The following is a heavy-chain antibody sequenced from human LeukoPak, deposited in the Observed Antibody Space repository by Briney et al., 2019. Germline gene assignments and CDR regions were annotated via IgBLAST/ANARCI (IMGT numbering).Heavy chain of an antibody. V-gene: IGHV1-46*01. D-gene: IGHD5-24*01. CDR1: GYAFTSYY. CDR2: INPSGGST. Sequence: ASVKVSCKASGYAFTSYYMHWVRQAPGQGLEWMGIINPSGGSTSYAQKFQGRVTMTRDMSTSTVYMELSSLRSEDTAVYYCARDSRDGYNEMGFFDIWGQGTMVTVSS. CDR3: ARDSRDGYNEMGFFDI. J-gene: IGHJ3*02.